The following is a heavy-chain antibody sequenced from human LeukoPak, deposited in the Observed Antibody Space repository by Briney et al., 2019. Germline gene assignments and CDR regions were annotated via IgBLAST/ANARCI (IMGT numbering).Heavy chain of an antibody. J-gene: IGHJ5*02. CDR3: ARAGVHYYDSKAGSGPNWFDP. CDR2: IIPIFGTA. CDR1: GGTFSSYA. D-gene: IGHD3-22*01. Sequence: SVKVSCKASGGTFSSYAISWVRQAPGQGLEWMGGIIPIFGTANYAQKFQGRVTITADKSTSTAYMELSSLRSEDTAVYYCARAGVHYYDSKAGSGPNWFDPWGQGTLVTVSS. V-gene: IGHV1-69*06.